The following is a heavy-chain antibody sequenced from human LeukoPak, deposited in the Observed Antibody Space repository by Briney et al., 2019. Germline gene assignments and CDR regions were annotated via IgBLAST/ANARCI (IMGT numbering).Heavy chain of an antibody. D-gene: IGHD3-10*01. V-gene: IGHV3-23*01. CDR1: GFTFRNYA. J-gene: IGHJ4*02. CDR2: ISSDGGTT. Sequence: GGSLRLSCAASGFTFRNYAMTWVRQAPGKGLEWVSTISSDGGTTYSADSLKGRLTMSRDDSKNTLYLQMNSLRPEDTAIYYCAKQGGYFGSGREYYFDYWGQGTLVAVSS. CDR3: AKQGGYFGSGREYYFDY.